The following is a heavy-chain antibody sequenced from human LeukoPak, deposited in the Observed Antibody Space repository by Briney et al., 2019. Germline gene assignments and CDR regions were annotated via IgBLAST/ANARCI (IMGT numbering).Heavy chain of an antibody. CDR3: ARDSDPNSGWTFDY. CDR2: INPIDGST. V-gene: IGHV1-46*01. D-gene: IGHD6-19*01. J-gene: IGHJ4*02. Sequence: ASVKVSCKASGYTFINYYIHWVRQAPGQGPEWMSIINPIDGSTTHAQRFQGRVATTRDMSTSAVYMELSSLTSEDTAVYYCARDSDPNSGWTFDYWGQGTLVTVSS. CDR1: GYTFINYY.